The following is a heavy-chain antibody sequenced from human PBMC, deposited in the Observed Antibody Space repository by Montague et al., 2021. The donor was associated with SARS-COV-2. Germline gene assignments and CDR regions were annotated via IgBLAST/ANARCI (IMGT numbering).Heavy chain of an antibody. J-gene: IGHJ4*02. CDR2: ISTSSSYI. V-gene: IGHV3-21*01. CDR3: ARDHHYDILTGYYGD. Sequence: SLRLSCAASGFTFSNYSMYWVRQAPGKGLEWVSCISTSSSYIYYAHSVKGRFTISRDNAKNSLYLQMNSLRAEDTAVYYCARDHHYDILTGYYGDWGQGTLVTVSS. D-gene: IGHD3-9*01. CDR1: GFTFSNYS.